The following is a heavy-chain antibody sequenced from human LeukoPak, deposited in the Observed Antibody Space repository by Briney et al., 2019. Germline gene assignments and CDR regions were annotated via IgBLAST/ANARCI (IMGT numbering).Heavy chain of an antibody. J-gene: IGHJ6*03. CDR1: GFTFSSYE. CDR3: ARVRGYYGSGSYSHTYYYYMDV. V-gene: IGHV3-48*03. D-gene: IGHD3-10*01. CDR2: ISSSGSTI. Sequence: GGSLRLSCAASGFTFSSYEMNWVRQAPGKGLEWVSYISSSGSTIYYADSVKGRFTISRDNAKNSLYLQMNSLRAEDTAVYYCARVRGYYGSGSYSHTYYYYMDVWGKGTTVTISS.